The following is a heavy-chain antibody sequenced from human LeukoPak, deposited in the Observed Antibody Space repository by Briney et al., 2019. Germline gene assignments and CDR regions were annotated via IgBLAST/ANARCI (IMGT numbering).Heavy chain of an antibody. D-gene: IGHD2-15*01. CDR2: IYYSGST. CDR1: GGSISSYY. CDR3: ARVRRVDCSGGSCYYYYGMDV. V-gene: IGHV4-59*01. J-gene: IGHJ6*02. Sequence: SETLSLTCTVSGGSISSYYWSWIRQPPGKGLEWIGYIYYSGSTNYNPSLKSRVTISVDTSKNQFSLKLSSVTAAVTAVYYCARVRRVDCSGGSCYYYYGMDVWGQGTTVTVSS.